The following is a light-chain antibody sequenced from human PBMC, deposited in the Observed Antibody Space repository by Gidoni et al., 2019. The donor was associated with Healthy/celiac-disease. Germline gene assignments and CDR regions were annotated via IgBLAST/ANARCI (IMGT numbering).Light chain of an antibody. Sequence: EIVLTQSPGTLSLSPGERATIPCRASQSVSSSYLAWYQQKPGQAPRLLIYGASSRATGIPDRFSGSGSGTDFTLTISRLEPEDFAVYYCQQYGSSPPITFGGGTKVEIK. CDR1: QSVSSSY. V-gene: IGKV3-20*01. J-gene: IGKJ4*01. CDR2: GAS. CDR3: QQYGSSPPIT.